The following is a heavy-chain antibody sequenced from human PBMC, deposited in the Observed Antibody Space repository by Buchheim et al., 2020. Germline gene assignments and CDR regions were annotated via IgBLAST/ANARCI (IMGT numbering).Heavy chain of an antibody. CDR1: GFSLTTYG. CDR2: INGDAT. CDR3: GKESLSRGWYTIEH. D-gene: IGHD6-19*01. Sequence: DVQLVEFGGGLVQPEGSLRLSCAASGFSLTTYGMSWVRQAPGKGLEWVSAINGDATYYADSVKGRFTTSIDRSKNTVYLQVNSLRADDTAVYYCGKESLSRGWYTIEHWGQGTL. J-gene: IGHJ4*02. V-gene: IGHV3-23*04.